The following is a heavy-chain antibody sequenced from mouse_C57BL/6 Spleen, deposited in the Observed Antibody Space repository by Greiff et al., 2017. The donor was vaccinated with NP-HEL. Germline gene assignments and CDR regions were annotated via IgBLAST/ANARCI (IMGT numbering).Heavy chain of an antibody. CDR1: GFTFSSYA. CDR3: ARGMATVVATGYFDV. J-gene: IGHJ1*03. D-gene: IGHD1-1*01. V-gene: IGHV5-4*03. CDR2: ISDGGSYT. Sequence: DVKLVESGGGLVKPGGSLKLSCAASGFTFSSYAMSWVRQTPEKRLEWVATISDGGSYTYYPDNVKGRFTISRDNAKNNLYLQMSHLKSEDTAMYYCARGMATVVATGYFDVWGTGTTVTVSS.